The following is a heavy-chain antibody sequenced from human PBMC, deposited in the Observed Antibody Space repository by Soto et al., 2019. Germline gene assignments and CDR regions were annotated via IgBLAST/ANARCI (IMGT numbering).Heavy chain of an antibody. D-gene: IGHD3-10*01. J-gene: IGHJ4*02. V-gene: IGHV1-2*04. CDR1: GYTFTGYY. CDR2: INPNSGGT. Sequence: ASVKVSCKASGYTFTGYYMHWVRQALGQGLEWMGWINPNSGGTNYAQKFQGWVTMTRDTSISTAYMELSRLRSDDTAVYYCARPSMVRGVQTFDYWGQGTLVTVSS. CDR3: ARPSMVRGVQTFDY.